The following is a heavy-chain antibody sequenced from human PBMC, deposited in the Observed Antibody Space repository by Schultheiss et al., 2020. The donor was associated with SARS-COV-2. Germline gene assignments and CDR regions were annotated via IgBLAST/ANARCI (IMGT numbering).Heavy chain of an antibody. D-gene: IGHD3-3*01. J-gene: IGHJ6*03. CDR1: GFTFSGHP. CDR2: ISYDGSKK. Sequence: GESLKISCAASGFTFSGHPMHWVRQAPGKGLEWVAVISYDGSKKYYADSVKGRFTISRDNSKNTMYLQMNSLRAEDTAVYYCARGYDFWSGRYYYMDVWGKGTTVTVSS. V-gene: IGHV3-30*01. CDR3: ARGYDFWSGRYYYMDV.